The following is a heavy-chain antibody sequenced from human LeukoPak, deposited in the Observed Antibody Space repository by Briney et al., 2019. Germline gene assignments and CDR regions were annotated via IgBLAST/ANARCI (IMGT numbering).Heavy chain of an antibody. Sequence: PSETLSLTCTVSGGSISSSSYYWGWIRQPPGKGLEWIGSIYYSGSTYYNPSLKSRVTISVDTSKNQFSLKLSSVTAADTAVYYCARGTRGPSPPSLDSWGQGTLVTVSS. CDR2: IYYSGST. D-gene: IGHD2-8*02. J-gene: IGHJ4*02. CDR1: GGSISSSSYY. CDR3: ARGTRGPSPPSLDS. V-gene: IGHV4-39*07.